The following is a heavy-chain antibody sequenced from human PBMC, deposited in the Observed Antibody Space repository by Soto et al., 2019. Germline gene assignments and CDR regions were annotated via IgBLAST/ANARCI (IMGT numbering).Heavy chain of an antibody. CDR2: VYYTGST. D-gene: IGHD2-21*01. CDR1: GGSISGSY. V-gene: IGHV4-59*01. CDR3: ARSVAVPCAHIDF. Sequence: SETLSLTCTVSGGSISGSYWSWIRQCQGKGLEWLCYVYYTGSTNYRPSLRSRVSISVDTSKNEFSLRLSSVTAADTAVYFCARSVAVPCAHIDFWGQGTQVTVSS. J-gene: IGHJ4*02.